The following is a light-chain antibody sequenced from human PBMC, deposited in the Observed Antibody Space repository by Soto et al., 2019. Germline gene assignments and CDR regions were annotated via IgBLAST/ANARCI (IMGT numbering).Light chain of an antibody. CDR1: SSDVGGYNY. V-gene: IGLV2-8*01. CDR3: SSFAGGGNPVL. J-gene: IGLJ2*01. CDR2: EVT. Sequence: QSVLTQPPSASGSLGQSVTISCTGTSSDVGGYNYVSWHQQHPGKAPKVMIYEVTKRPPGVPDRFSCSKSGNTASLTVSGLQAEDEADYYCSSFAGGGNPVLLGGGTELTVL.